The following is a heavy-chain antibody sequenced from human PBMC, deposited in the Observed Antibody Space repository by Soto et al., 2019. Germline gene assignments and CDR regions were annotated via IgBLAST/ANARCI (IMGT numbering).Heavy chain of an antibody. CDR1: GFTFSSYG. D-gene: IGHD3-3*01. CDR3: ARDSLSRYDLWSGYYSLHYFDY. V-gene: IGHV3-33*01. Sequence: QVQLVESGGGVVQPGRSLRLSCAASGFTFSSYGMHWVRQAPGKGLEWVAVIWYDGSNKYYADSVKGRFTISRDKSKNTLYLQMNSLRAEDTAVYYCARDSLSRYDLWSGYYSLHYFDYWGQGPLVTVSS. J-gene: IGHJ4*02. CDR2: IWYDGSNK.